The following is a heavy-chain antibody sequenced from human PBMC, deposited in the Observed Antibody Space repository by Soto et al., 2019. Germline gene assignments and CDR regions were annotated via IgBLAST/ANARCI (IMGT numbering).Heavy chain of an antibody. D-gene: IGHD6-6*01. J-gene: IGHJ4*02. Sequence: PGESLKISCKVSGYSFTSYWISWVRQMPGKGLDWRGRIDPSDSYTNYSPSFQGHVTISADKSISTAYLQWSSLKASDTAMYYCARRHRSSSSRALGYWGQGTLVTVSS. CDR2: IDPSDSYT. V-gene: IGHV5-10-1*01. CDR3: ARRHRSSSSRALGY. CDR1: GYSFTSYW.